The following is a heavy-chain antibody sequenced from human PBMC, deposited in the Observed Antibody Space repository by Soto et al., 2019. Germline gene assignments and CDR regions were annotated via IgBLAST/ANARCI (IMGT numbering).Heavy chain of an antibody. CDR2: IIPILGIA. Sequence: SLKAPCRPPGGTFGTITTSWVRQAPGQGLEWMGRIIPILGIANYAQKFQGRGTITADKSTSTAYMELSSLRSEDTAVYYCARDCPITYCSSTSCYECNDYWGQ. CDR1: GGTFGTIT. V-gene: IGHV1-69*04. CDR3: ARDCPITYCSSTSCYECNDY. J-gene: IGHJ4*02. D-gene: IGHD2-2*01.